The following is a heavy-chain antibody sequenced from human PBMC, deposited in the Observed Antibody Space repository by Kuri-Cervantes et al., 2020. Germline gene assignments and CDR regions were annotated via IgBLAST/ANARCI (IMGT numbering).Heavy chain of an antibody. Sequence: ESLKISCTVSGGSISSYYWSWIRQPPGKGLEWIGYIYYSGSTNYNPFLKSRVTISVDTSKNQFSLKLSSVTAADTAVYYCAREKTYGDYPLGAFDIWGQGTMVTVSS. CDR3: AREKTYGDYPLGAFDI. V-gene: IGHV4-59*01. CDR2: IYYSGST. D-gene: IGHD4-17*01. J-gene: IGHJ3*02. CDR1: GGSISSYY.